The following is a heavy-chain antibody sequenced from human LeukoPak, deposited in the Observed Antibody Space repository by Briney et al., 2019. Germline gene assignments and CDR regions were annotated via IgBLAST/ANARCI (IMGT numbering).Heavy chain of an antibody. CDR3: ARDYDILTGPFDY. CDR2: ISYDGSNK. J-gene: IGHJ4*02. Sequence: GSLRLSCAASGFTFSSYGMHWVRQAPGKGLEWVAVISYDGSNKYYADSVKGRFTISRDNSKNTLYLQMNSLRAEDTAVYYCARDYDILTGPFDYWGQGTLVTVSS. D-gene: IGHD3-9*01. V-gene: IGHV3-30*03. CDR1: GFTFSSYG.